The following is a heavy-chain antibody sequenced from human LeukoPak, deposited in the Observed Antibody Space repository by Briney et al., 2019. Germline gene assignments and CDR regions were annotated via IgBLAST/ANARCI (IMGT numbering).Heavy chain of an antibody. CDR1: GYTFTSYG. J-gene: IGHJ4*02. D-gene: IGHD3-10*01. CDR2: ISAYNGNT. V-gene: IGHV1-18*01. CDR3: ARAQTTGFGESLHY. Sequence: GASVKVSCKASGYTFTSYGISWVRQAPGRGLEWMGWISAYNGNTRYAQNLQGRVTLTTGTSTSTAYMEVRSLRSDDTAVYYCARAQTTGFGESLHYWGQGTLVTVSS.